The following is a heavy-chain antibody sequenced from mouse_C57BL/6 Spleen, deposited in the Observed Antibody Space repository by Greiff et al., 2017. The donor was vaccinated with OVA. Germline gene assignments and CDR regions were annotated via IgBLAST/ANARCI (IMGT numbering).Heavy chain of an antibody. D-gene: IGHD1-1*01. Sequence: EVKLQESGGGLVQPGGSMKLSCAASGFTFSDAWMDWVRQTPEQGLEWVAEIRHKANNTASYYAESVKGSFTISRDDSKSSVNLQTNNVRAEDSGIYYCYGSGRGYFDVWGTGTTVTVSA. CDR1: GFTFSDAW. V-gene: IGHV6-6*01. J-gene: IGHJ1*03. CDR3: YGSGRGYFDV. CDR2: IRHKANNTAS.